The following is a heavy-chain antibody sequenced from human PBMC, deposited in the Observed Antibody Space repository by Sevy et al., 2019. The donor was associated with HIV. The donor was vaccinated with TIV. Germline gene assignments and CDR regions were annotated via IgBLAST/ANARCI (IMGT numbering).Heavy chain of an antibody. D-gene: IGHD3-16*02. CDR3: ARDGYYDYVWGSYRYPAYFDY. Sequence: ASVKVSCKASGYTFTGYYMHWVRQAPGQGLEWMGWINPNSGGTNYAQKFQGRVTMTRDTSISTAYMELSRLRSDDTAVYYCARDGYYDYVWGSYRYPAYFDYWGQGTLVTVSS. CDR2: INPNSGGT. J-gene: IGHJ4*02. V-gene: IGHV1-2*02. CDR1: GYTFTGYY.